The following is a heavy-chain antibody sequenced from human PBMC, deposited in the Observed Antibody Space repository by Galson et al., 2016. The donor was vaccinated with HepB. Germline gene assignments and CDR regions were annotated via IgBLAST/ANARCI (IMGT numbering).Heavy chain of an antibody. CDR2: IYYSGST. CDR3: AGGGTRRTVTT. V-gene: IGHV4-31*03. J-gene: IGHJ4*02. CDR1: GVSISSGGYY. Sequence: TLSLTCTVSGVSISSGGYYWSWIRQHPGKGLEWIGYIYYSGSTYYNPSLKSRLTITVDTSTNQFSLKLSSVTAADTAVDYCAGGGTRRTVTTWGQGTLVTVSS. D-gene: IGHD4-11*01.